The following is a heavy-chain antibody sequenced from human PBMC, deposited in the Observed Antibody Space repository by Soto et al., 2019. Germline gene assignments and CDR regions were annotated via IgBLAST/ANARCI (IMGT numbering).Heavy chain of an antibody. V-gene: IGHV3-30-3*01. Sequence: GGSLRLSCAASGFTFSSYAMHWVRQAPGKGLEWVAVISYDGSNKYYADSVKGQFTISRDNSKNTLYLQMNSLRAEDTAVYYCARVFNLYSSSWYSYFDYWGQGTLVTVSS. D-gene: IGHD6-13*01. CDR1: GFTFSSYA. CDR3: ARVFNLYSSSWYSYFDY. CDR2: ISYDGSNK. J-gene: IGHJ4*02.